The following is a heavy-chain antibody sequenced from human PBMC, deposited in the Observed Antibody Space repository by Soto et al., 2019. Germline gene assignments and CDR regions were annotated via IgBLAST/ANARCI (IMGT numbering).Heavy chain of an antibody. D-gene: IGHD1-26*01. CDR2: VSGNGGNT. CDR1: GFSFSSYT. J-gene: IGHJ5*02. V-gene: IGHV3-23*01. CDR3: SKDRMGASGWFDP. Sequence: GGSLRLSCVASGFSFSSYTMNWVRQAPGKGLEWVSGVSGNGGNTYYADSVKGRFSISRDNSKNTLYLQLNSLRAEDTAIYYCSKDRMGASGWFDPWGQGTPVTVSS.